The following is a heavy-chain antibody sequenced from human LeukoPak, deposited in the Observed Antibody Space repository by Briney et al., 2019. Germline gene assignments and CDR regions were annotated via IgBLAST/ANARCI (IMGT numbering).Heavy chain of an antibody. D-gene: IGHD5-18*01. CDR3: ARAGRGYNYDFVPSEVDYYYYYYMDV. CDR1: GGSISRYF. CDR2: VYYTGSS. Sequence: SETLSLTCTVSGGSISRYFWTWIRQPLGKGLEWIGYVYYTGSSNYNPSLKSRVTISVDTSKNQFSLKLNSVTAADTAVYYCARAGRGYNYDFVPSEVDYYYYYYMDVWGKGNTVTVSS. J-gene: IGHJ6*03. V-gene: IGHV4-59*01.